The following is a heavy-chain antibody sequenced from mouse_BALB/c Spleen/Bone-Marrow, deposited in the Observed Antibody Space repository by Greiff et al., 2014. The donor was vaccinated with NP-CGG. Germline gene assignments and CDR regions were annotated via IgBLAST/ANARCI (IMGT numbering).Heavy chain of an antibody. J-gene: IGHJ1*01. CDR1: GYTFTNSW. CDR3: ARSYRFWYFDV. Sequence: QVQLKQSGSVLVRPGASVKLSCKASGYTFTNSWMHWAKQRPGQGLEWIGDIHPNSGNTNYNEKFRGKATLTVDTSSNTAYVDLSSLTSEDSAVYYCARSYRFWYFDVWGAGTTVTVSS. V-gene: IGHV1S130*01. D-gene: IGHD2-14*01. CDR2: IHPNSGNT.